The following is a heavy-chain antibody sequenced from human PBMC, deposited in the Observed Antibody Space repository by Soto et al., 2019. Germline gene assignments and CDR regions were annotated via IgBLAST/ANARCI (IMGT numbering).Heavy chain of an antibody. CDR1: GGTFSSYA. Sequence: QVQLVQSGAEVKKPGSSVKVSCKASGGTFSSYAISWVRQAPRQGLEWMGGIIPIFGTANYAQKFQGRVTITADESTSTAYMELSSLTSEDTAVYYCAREANPYTNYVNGMDVWGQGTTVTVSS. J-gene: IGHJ6*02. V-gene: IGHV1-69*12. CDR2: IIPIFGTA. D-gene: IGHD4-4*01. CDR3: AREANPYTNYVNGMDV.